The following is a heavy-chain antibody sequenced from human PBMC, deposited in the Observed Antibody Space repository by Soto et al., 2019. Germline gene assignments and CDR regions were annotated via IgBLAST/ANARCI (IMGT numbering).Heavy chain of an antibody. D-gene: IGHD6-13*01. V-gene: IGHV1-18*01. CDR2: ISGYNGNT. Sequence: AASVKVSCKASGYTFTTYGIHWVRQAPGQGLEWMGWISGYNGNTNYAQKFQGRVTMTTDTSTTTAYMDLRSLRSDDTAVYYCGRERDGTSWSSAEYLQHWGQGTLVTVSS. CDR1: GYTFTTYG. CDR3: GRERDGTSWSSAEYLQH. J-gene: IGHJ1*01.